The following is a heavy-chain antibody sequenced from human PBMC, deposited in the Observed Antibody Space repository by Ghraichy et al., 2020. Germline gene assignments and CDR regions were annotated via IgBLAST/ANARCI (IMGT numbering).Heavy chain of an antibody. J-gene: IGHJ6*02. CDR1: GYTFTSYD. V-gene: IGHV1-8*01. Sequence: VSCKASGYTFTSYDINWVRQATGQGLEWMGWMNPNSGNTGYAQKFQGRVTMTRNTSISTAYMELSSLRSEDTAVYYCARGTHRPGRLAYDSSGYYYYHTYYYYGMDVWGQGTTVTVSS. CDR3: ARGTHRPGRLAYDSSGYYYYHTYYYYGMDV. D-gene: IGHD3-22*01. CDR2: MNPNSGNT.